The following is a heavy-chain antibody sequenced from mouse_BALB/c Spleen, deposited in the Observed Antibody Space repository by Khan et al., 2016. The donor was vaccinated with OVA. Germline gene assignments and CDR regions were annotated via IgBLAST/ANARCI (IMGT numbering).Heavy chain of an antibody. V-gene: IGHV1-4*01. Sequence: QVHVKQSGAELARPGASVKMSCKASGYTFTSYTIHWIKLRPGQGLEWIGYINPSNAYTNYNQRFKDKATLTADKSSTTAYIQLSSLTSDDSAVYYGVRDGAYHRNDGWFAYWGRGTLVTVSA. J-gene: IGHJ3*01. CDR3: VRDGAYHRNDGWFAY. D-gene: IGHD2-14*01. CDR2: INPSNAYT. CDR1: GYTFTSYT.